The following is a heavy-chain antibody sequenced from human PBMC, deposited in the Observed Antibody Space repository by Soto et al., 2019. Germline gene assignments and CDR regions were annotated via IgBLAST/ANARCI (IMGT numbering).Heavy chain of an antibody. D-gene: IGHD3-3*01. CDR2: INPATGAA. CDR3: ARGGGVGVAGSAAFDM. J-gene: IGHJ3*02. Sequence: QLHLVQSGAVVKKPGASVTVSCSASGYPVTAYYMHWVRQAPGRGLEWMGGINPATGAAKYTQTFPGRVNMDRGTSKNTVFMELGGLTSEDTAVFYCARGGGVGVAGSAAFDMWGQGTLVTVSS. CDR1: GYPVTAYY. V-gene: IGHV1-2*02.